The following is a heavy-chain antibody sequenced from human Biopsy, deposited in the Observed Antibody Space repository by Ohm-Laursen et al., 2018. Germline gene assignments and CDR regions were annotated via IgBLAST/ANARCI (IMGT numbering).Heavy chain of an antibody. CDR1: GGDINNYY. Sequence: SETLSLTCTVSGGDINNYYWSWIRQPAGKGLEWIGRIYPGGSTNYNPSLKSRVTMSVDTSKKQLSLRLRSVTAADTAVYFCARALDYYDPYYYYAMDVWGQGTSVTVSS. V-gene: IGHV4-4*07. CDR3: ARALDYYDPYYYYAMDV. J-gene: IGHJ6*02. CDR2: IYPGGST. D-gene: IGHD3-16*01.